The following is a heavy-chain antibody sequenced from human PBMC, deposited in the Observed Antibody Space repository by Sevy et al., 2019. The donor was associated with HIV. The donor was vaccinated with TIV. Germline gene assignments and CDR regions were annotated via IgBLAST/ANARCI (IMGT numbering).Heavy chain of an antibody. D-gene: IGHD3-3*01. CDR2: IKSKTDGGSA. V-gene: IGHV3-15*01. J-gene: IGHJ5*02. CDR1: GYTFNNAW. Sequence: GGSLRLSCAAPGYTFNNAWMSWVRQAPGKGLEWLGRIKSKTDGGSAEYASPVKGRFTISRDDSKSTLYLQMNRLRTEDTGVYYCTGATVFGATRFDPWGQGALVTVSS. CDR3: TGATVFGATRFDP.